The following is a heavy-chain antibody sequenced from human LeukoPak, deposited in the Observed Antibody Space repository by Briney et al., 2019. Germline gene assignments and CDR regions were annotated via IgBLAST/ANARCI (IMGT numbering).Heavy chain of an antibody. Sequence: GGSLRLSCAASGFTFSSYAMHWVRQAPGKGLEWVAVISYDGSNKYYADSVKGRFTISRDNSKNTLYLQMNSLRAEDTAVYYCARDYYDSSGYYYYTPYFDYWGQGTLVTVSS. D-gene: IGHD3-22*01. CDR1: GFTFSSYA. CDR2: ISYDGSNK. J-gene: IGHJ4*02. CDR3: ARDYYDSSGYYYYTPYFDY. V-gene: IGHV3-30-3*01.